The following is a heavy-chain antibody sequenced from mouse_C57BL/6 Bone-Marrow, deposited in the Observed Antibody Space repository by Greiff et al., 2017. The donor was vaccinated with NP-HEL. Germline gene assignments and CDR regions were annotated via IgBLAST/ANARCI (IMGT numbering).Heavy chain of an antibody. CDR3: ARGGSSYPNWYFDV. V-gene: IGHV3-1*01. J-gene: IGHJ1*03. CDR1: GYSITSGYD. Sequence: EVKVVESGPGMVKPSQSLSLTCTVTGYSITSGYDWHWIRHFPGNKLEWMGYISYSGSTNYNPSLKSRISITHDTSKNHFFLKLNSVTTEDTATYYCARGGSSYPNWYFDVWGTGTTVTVSS. D-gene: IGHD1-1*01. CDR2: ISYSGST.